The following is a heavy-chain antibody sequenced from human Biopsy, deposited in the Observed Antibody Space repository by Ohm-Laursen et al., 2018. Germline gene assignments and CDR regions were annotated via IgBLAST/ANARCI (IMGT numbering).Heavy chain of an antibody. J-gene: IGHJ4*02. CDR2: IRSSGYGGTA. CDR1: GFSFENYV. D-gene: IGHD1-26*01. Sequence: SLRLSCAASGFSFENYVMKWFRQGPGKGLEWVGLIRSSGYGGTADYAASVKGRFTISRDDSKSFAYLQMTSLRTEDTAVYFCAREGLGTKGDYWGQGILVPVSS. CDR3: AREGLGTKGDY. V-gene: IGHV3-49*03.